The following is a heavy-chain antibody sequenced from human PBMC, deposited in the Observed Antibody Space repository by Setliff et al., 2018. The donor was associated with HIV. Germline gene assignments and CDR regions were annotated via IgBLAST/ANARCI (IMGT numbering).Heavy chain of an antibody. CDR3: ARLGVVPADMDLFFAEYFHH. CDR2: MSTGGDIK. D-gene: IGHD2-2*01. Sequence: PGGSLRLSCAASGFAFSSYVLHWVRQAPGKGLEWVAVMSTGGDIKIYADSVKGRFTISRGNSKNTLFLQMNSLRTEDTAVYYCARLGVVPADMDLFFAEYFHHWGQGTLVTVSS. J-gene: IGHJ1*01. CDR1: GFAFSSYV. V-gene: IGHV3-30-3*01.